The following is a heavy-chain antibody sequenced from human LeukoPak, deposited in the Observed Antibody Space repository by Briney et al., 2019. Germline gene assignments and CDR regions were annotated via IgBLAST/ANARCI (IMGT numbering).Heavy chain of an antibody. CDR3: ARDGWFGDYNWFDP. J-gene: IGHJ5*02. CDR1: GFTFSSYS. Sequence: GGSLRVSCVASGFTFSSYSMNWVRQAPGKGLEWLSYISSASDTIYYADSVKGRFTISRDNAKNSLYLQMNGLRAEDTAMYYCARDGWFGDYNWFDPWGQGTLVTVSS. CDR2: ISSASDTI. V-gene: IGHV3-48*01. D-gene: IGHD3-10*01.